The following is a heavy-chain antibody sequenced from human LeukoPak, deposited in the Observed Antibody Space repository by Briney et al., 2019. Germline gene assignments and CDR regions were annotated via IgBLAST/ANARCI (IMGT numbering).Heavy chain of an antibody. CDR1: GFIFRSYA. Sequence: GGSLRLSCVGSGFIFRSYAVTWVRQAPGKGLDWVSSITANGDRTYYDDSVKGRFTISRDNSKNTLFLQVSSLRAEDTAVYYCATFGVIVRNNYLDYWGQGALVTVSS. D-gene: IGHD3-3*01. V-gene: IGHV3-23*01. J-gene: IGHJ4*02. CDR2: ITANGDRT. CDR3: ATFGVIVRNNYLDY.